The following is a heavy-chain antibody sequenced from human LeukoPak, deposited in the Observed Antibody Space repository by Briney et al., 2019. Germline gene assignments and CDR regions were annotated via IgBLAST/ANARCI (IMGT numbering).Heavy chain of an antibody. D-gene: IGHD4-17*01. Sequence: GASVKVSCKASGYTFTSYGISWVRQAPGQGLEWMGWISAYNGNTNYAQKRQGRVTMTTDTSTSTAYMELRSLRSDDTAVYYCAGVDYGDYGGAFDIWGQGTMVTVSS. V-gene: IGHV1-18*01. J-gene: IGHJ3*02. CDR1: GYTFTSYG. CDR2: ISAYNGNT. CDR3: AGVDYGDYGGAFDI.